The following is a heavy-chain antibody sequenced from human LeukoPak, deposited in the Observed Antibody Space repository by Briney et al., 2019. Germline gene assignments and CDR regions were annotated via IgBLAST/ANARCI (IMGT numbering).Heavy chain of an antibody. Sequence: PSETLSLTCTVSGGSISSSSYYWGWLRQPPGKGLEWIVSIYYSGSTYVNPSLRSRITITVNTAKKPFSLKLSSVTAADTAVFYCARQLRQWLVPYYFDYWGQGTLVTVSS. V-gene: IGHV4-39*01. CDR1: GGSISSSSYY. J-gene: IGHJ4*02. D-gene: IGHD6-19*01. CDR2: IYYSGST. CDR3: ARQLRQWLVPYYFDY.